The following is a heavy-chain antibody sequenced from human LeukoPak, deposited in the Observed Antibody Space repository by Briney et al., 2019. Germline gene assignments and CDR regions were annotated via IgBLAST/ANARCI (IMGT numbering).Heavy chain of an antibody. CDR2: MNPNSGNT. CDR3: ARSRYCSGGSCPDY. CDR1: GFIFTNYD. V-gene: IGHV1-8*01. Sequence: ASVRVSCTASGFIFTNYDINWVRQAPGQGLEWMGWMNPNSGNTGYAQKFQGSVTMTRDTSINTAYMEMTSLTSEDTAVYYCARSRYCSGGSCPDYWGQGTLVTVSS. D-gene: IGHD2-15*01. J-gene: IGHJ4*02.